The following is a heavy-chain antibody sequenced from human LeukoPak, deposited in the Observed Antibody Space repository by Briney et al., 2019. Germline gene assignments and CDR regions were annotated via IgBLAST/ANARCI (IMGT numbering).Heavy chain of an antibody. D-gene: IGHD5-12*01. V-gene: IGHV3-48*04. CDR2: ISSGGTTI. Sequence: PGGSLRLSCAASGFTFSGYTMNWVRQAPGKGLEWISYISSGGTTIYEADSVKGRFTISRDNAKNSLYLHMSSLRADDTAVYYCARSFGYGGYVSFDFWGQGTLVTVSS. J-gene: IGHJ4*02. CDR3: ARSFGYGGYVSFDF. CDR1: GFTFSGYT.